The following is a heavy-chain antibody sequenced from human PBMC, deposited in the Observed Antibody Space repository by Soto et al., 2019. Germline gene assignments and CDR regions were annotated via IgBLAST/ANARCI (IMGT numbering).Heavy chain of an antibody. CDR3: ARGSAAVWAAFFDY. J-gene: IGHJ4*02. Sequence: PGGSLRLSCAVSGFSLSNYAMHWVRQAPGKGLEWVAVITYDGRNKYYADSVKGRFTISRDNSKNTLYLQMDSLRVEGTAVYYCARGSAAVWAAFFDYWGQGTLVTAPQ. CDR1: GFSLSNYA. D-gene: IGHD3-16*01. CDR2: ITYDGRNK. V-gene: IGHV3-30*04.